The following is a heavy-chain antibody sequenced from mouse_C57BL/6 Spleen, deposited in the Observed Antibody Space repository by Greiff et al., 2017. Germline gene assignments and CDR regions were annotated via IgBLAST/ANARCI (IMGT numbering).Heavy chain of an antibody. CDR2: IVPEDGET. Sequence: VQLQQSGAELVKPGASVKLSCTASGFNIKDYYMHWVKQRTEQGLEWIGRIVPEDGETKSAPKFQGKAPITVDTSSNTAYLQLISLISEDTAVYYCARQGLHFDYWGQGTTLTVSS. D-gene: IGHD3-3*01. CDR1: GFNIKDYY. CDR3: ARQGLHFDY. V-gene: IGHV14-2*01. J-gene: IGHJ2*01.